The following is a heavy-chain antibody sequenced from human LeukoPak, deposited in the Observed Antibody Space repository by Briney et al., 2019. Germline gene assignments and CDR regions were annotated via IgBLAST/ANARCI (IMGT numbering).Heavy chain of an antibody. Sequence: GGSLRLSCAASGLTFSNYGMSWVRQAPGKGLEWVSAISGSGGNTYYADSVKGRFTISRDNSKNTLYLQMNSLRAEDTAVYYCAKDDGGSYYIYYYYMDVWGKGTTVTVSS. CDR2: ISGSGGNT. CDR3: AKDDGGSYYIYYYYMDV. CDR1: GLTFSNYG. J-gene: IGHJ6*03. D-gene: IGHD1-26*01. V-gene: IGHV3-23*01.